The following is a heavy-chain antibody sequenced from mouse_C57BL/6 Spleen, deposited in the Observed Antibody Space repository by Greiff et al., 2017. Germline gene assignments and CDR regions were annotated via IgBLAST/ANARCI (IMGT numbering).Heavy chain of an antibody. D-gene: IGHD2-3*01. CDR3: ARFDDGFFFDY. V-gene: IGHV1-72*01. Sequence: QVQLQQPGAELVKPGASVKLSCKASGYTFTSYWMHWVKQRPGRGLAWIGRIDPNGGGTKYNEKFKSKATLTVDKPSSTAYMQLSSLTSEDSAVYYCARFDDGFFFDYWGQGTTLTVSS. J-gene: IGHJ2*01. CDR1: GYTFTSYW. CDR2: IDPNGGGT.